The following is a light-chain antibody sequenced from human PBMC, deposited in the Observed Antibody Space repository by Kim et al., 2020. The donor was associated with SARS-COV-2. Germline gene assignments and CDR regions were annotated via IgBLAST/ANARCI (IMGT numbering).Light chain of an antibody. CDR3: QQYNYYPYT. Sequence: SAYVGESVTITSRATQSINNCFACYQQTPGNAPTLLIYAASSLESGVPSRFSGSACGTEFTLPITTLQPDDFAAYYCQQYNYYPYTFGQGPKLEI. CDR1: QSINNC. J-gene: IGKJ2*01. CDR2: AAS. V-gene: IGKV1-5*01.